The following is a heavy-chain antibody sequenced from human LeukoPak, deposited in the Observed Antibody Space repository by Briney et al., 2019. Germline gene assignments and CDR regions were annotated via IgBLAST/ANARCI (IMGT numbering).Heavy chain of an antibody. CDR1: GFTFSTYA. CDR3: ARGQGYESYYYMDV. J-gene: IGHJ6*03. Sequence: GSLRLSCAASGFTFSTYAIHWVRQAPGKGLEWVAVISFDGVNTFYADSVKGRFTISRDNSNNTVYLQMNNLRPEDTAVFYCARGQGYESYYYMDVWGKGTTVSVSS. CDR2: ISFDGVNT. D-gene: IGHD2-2*01. V-gene: IGHV3-30*04.